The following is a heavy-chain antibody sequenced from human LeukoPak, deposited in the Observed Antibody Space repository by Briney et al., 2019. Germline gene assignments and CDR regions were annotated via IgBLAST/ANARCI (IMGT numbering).Heavy chain of an antibody. CDR2: INSDGSST. D-gene: IGHD6-19*01. CDR3: ARDWQAVAEHFDY. CDR1: GFTFSSYW. Sequence: PGGSLRLSCAASGFTFSSYWMHWVRQAPGKGLVWVSRINSDGSSTSCADSVKGRFTISRDNAKNTLYLQMNSLRAEDTAVYYCARDWQAVAEHFDYWGQGTLVTVSS. J-gene: IGHJ4*02. V-gene: IGHV3-74*01.